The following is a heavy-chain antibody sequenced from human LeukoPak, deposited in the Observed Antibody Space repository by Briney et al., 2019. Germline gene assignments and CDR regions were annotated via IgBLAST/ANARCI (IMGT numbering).Heavy chain of an antibody. V-gene: IGHV3-74*01. CDR1: GFTFSSYW. CDR3: TRGQYGSGIDY. J-gene: IGHJ4*02. CDR2: INSDGSST. Sequence: GGSLRLSCAASGFTFSSYWMHWVRQAPGKGLVWVSRINSDGSSTSYADSVKGRFTISRDNAKNTLYLQMNSLRAEDTAVYYCTRGQYGSGIDYWGQGTLVTVSS. D-gene: IGHD3-10*01.